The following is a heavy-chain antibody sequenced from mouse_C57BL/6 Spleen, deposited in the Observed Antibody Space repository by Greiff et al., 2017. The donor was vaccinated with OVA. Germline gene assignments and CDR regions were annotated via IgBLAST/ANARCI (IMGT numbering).Heavy chain of an antibody. V-gene: IGHV5-17*01. CDR3: ARPFMISYAMDY. CDR1: GFTFSDYG. Sequence: VQVVESGGGLVKPGWSLKLSCAASGFTFSDYGMHWVRQAPEKGLEWVAYISSGSITIYYADTVKGRFTISRDNAKNTLFLQMTSLRSEDTAMYYCARPFMISYAMDYWGQGTSVTVSS. J-gene: IGHJ4*01. D-gene: IGHD2-4*01. CDR2: ISSGSITI.